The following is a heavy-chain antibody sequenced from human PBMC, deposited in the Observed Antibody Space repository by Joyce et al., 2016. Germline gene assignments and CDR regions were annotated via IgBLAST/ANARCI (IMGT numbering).Heavy chain of an antibody. CDR1: GLPLSNYG. V-gene: IGHV3-30*18. CDR2: ISYDGIYK. CDR3: AKILTATYSSGWFLDY. Sequence: QVQLVESGGGVVQPGRSRRLSGAASGLPLSNYGVTWVRQAPGKGLGWVVVISYDGIYKYYADSVKGRFNISRDNSKNTVFLEMNSLRTEDTAVYYCAKILTATYSSGWFLDYWGQGTLVTVSS. D-gene: IGHD6-25*01. J-gene: IGHJ4*02.